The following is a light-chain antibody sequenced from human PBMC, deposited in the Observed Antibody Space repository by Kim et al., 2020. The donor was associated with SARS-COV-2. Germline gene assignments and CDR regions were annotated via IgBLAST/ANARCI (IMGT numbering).Light chain of an antibody. Sequence: PRQSVTISCTATSSDVGGYNFVSWYQQHPGKAPKLMISEVSKRPSGVPDRFSGSKSGNTASLTVSGLQAEDEADYYCSSYAGSNWVFGGGTQLTVL. CDR3: SSYAGSNWV. J-gene: IGLJ3*02. CDR1: SSDVGGYNF. V-gene: IGLV2-8*01. CDR2: EVS.